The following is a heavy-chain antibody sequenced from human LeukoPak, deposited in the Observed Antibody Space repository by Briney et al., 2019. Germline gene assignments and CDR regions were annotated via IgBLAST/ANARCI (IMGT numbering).Heavy chain of an antibody. CDR3: ARYSNHVDYFDS. CDR2: VYYTGTS. CDR1: GGPIDRHY. V-gene: IGHV4-59*11. D-gene: IGHD4-11*01. J-gene: IGHJ4*02. Sequence: PSETLSLTCTVSGGPIDRHYWSWIRQPPGKGLEWIAYVYYTGTSNYNPSLKSRVTISIDTSKNQFSLKLISVTAADTAVYYCARYSNHVDYFDSWGQGTLVTVSS.